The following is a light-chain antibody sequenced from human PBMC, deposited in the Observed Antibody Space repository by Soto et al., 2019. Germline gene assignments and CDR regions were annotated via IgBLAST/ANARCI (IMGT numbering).Light chain of an antibody. V-gene: IGLV3-1*01. Sequence: SYELTQPPSVSVSPGQTASIACSGDKLGDKYACWYQQKPGQSPVLVIYQDNKRPSGIPERFSGSNSGNTATLTISGTQAMDEAYYYCQAWDSSTAGVFVGGTKLTVL. CDR3: QAWDSSTAGV. J-gene: IGLJ2*01. CDR1: KLGDKY. CDR2: QDN.